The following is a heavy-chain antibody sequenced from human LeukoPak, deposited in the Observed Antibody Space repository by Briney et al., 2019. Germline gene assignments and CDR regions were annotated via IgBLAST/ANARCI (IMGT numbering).Heavy chain of an antibody. D-gene: IGHD5-18*01. CDR1: GLTFSDYY. CDR3: ARGQAGYSYGYNH. CDR2: ISSSGSTI. Sequence: MSGGSLRLSCAASGLTFSDYYMSWIRQAPGKGLEWVSYISSSGSTIYYADSVKGRFTISRDNAKNSLYLQMNSLRAEDTAVYYCARGQAGYSYGYNHWGQGTLVTVSS. J-gene: IGHJ5*02. V-gene: IGHV3-11*01.